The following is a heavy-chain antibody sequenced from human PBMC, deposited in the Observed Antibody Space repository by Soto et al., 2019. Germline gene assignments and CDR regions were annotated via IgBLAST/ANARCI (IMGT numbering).Heavy chain of an antibody. D-gene: IGHD2-2*01. CDR1: GFNLSKFQ. J-gene: IGHJ6*01. CDR3: AREGAVSAIIGHPSYGMD. Sequence: GRSLRLSSAASGFNLSKFQMHGVRQAKGKELQWVPVISFDGNRRYYPDSLKGRITISRDNSQNALYLQRNSLRAEDTAVYFCAREGAVSAIIGHPSYGMD. V-gene: IGHV3-30-3*01. CDR2: ISFDGNRR.